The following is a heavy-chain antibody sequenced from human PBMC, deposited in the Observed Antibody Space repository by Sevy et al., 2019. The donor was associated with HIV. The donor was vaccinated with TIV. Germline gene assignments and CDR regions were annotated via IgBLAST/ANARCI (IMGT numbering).Heavy chain of an antibody. CDR1: GGSISRGQFY. J-gene: IGHJ2*01. CDR3: ARNVGDYVFRYFDL. Sequence: SETLSLTCTVSGGSISRGQFYWSWIRQPAGQGLEWIGRVHNTGSATYNPSLRNRVGMSIDTSKNPLSLVLSSVTAADTAVYYCARNVGDYVFRYFDLWGRGTLVTVSS. D-gene: IGHD4-17*01. CDR2: VHNTGSA. V-gene: IGHV4-61*02.